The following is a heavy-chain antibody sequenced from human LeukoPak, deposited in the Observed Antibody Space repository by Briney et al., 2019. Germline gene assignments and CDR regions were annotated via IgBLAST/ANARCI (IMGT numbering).Heavy chain of an antibody. D-gene: IGHD2-2*01. CDR3: AKGGYCSATRCYVGKGMDD. CDR1: GFTFDTYA. V-gene: IGHV3-30*18. Sequence: GGSLRLSCAASGFTFDTYAMHGVRQAPGKGLEGVAVISHDGVDKYYADPVKGRFTISRDNSKNTVSLQVNSLRAEDTAAYYCAKGGYCSATRCYVGKGMDDWGQGTLVTVSS. CDR2: ISHDGVDK. J-gene: IGHJ4*02.